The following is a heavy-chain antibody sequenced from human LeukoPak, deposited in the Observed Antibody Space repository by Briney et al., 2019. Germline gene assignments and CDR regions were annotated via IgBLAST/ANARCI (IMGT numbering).Heavy chain of an antibody. CDR2: ISYDGSNK. J-gene: IGHJ4*02. CDR3: AGQWLPSKVSYYFDF. CDR1: GCTFSSYA. Sequence: PGRSLRLSCAASGCTFSSYAMHWVRQAPGKGLEWVAVISYDGSNKYYADSVKGRFTISRDNSKNTLYLQMNSLRAEDTAVYYCAGQWLPSKVSYYFDFWGQGTLVTVSS. D-gene: IGHD6-19*01. V-gene: IGHV3-30*03.